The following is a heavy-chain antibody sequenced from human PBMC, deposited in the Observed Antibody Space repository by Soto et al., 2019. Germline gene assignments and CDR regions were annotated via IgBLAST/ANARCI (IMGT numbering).Heavy chain of an antibody. Sequence: WGARRLSCVASGIPFGSRAMSWVRQAPGEGLEWVSTITDSVGDAKYADSVRGRFAISRDNSKKTLYLQMSSLTAEDSAIYYCARGSTDSYTGSRICDFWGRGTLVTVSS. J-gene: IGHJ4*02. V-gene: IGHV3-23*01. CDR3: ARGSTDSYTGSRICDF. CDR2: ITDSVGDA. D-gene: IGHD3-10*01. CDR1: GIPFGSRA.